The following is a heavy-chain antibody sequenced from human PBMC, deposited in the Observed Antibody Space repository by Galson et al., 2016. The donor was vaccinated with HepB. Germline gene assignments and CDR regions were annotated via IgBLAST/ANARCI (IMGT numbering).Heavy chain of an antibody. J-gene: IGHJ4*02. D-gene: IGHD6-19*01. CDR1: GFTLSNSA. CDR3: ARDEGYSNGWSD. Sequence: SLRLSCAASGFTLSNSAMSWVRQAPGKGLGWDSVIYSGGTTYSADSVKGRFTISRDNSKNTLNLQMNSLKAEDTAVYYCARDEGYSNGWSDWGQGTLVTVSS. V-gene: IGHV3-23*03. CDR2: IYSGGTT.